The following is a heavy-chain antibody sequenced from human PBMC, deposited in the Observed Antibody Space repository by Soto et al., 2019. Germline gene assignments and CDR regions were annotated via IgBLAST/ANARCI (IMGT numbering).Heavy chain of an antibody. Sequence: EGQLLESGGGLVQPGGSLRLSCAASGFTFSSYDMSWVCQAPGKGLEWVSAISGSGGSTYYADSVKGRFTISRDNSKNTLYVQMNSLRAEDTAIYYCAKEDDAWTNGHFDIWGQGTMVTVSS. CDR1: GFTFSSYD. J-gene: IGHJ3*02. V-gene: IGHV3-23*01. CDR3: AKEDDAWTNGHFDI. CDR2: ISGSGGST. D-gene: IGHD2-8*01.